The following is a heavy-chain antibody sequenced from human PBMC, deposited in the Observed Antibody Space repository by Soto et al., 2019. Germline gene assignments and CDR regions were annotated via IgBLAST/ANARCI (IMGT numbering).Heavy chain of an antibody. Sequence: PSQTLSLTCAISGDSVSSNSAAWNWIRQPPSRGLEWLGRTYFRSKWYNGYAVSVKSRITINPDTSKNQFSLQLNSVTPEDTAVYYCARDTAAAGPDFDYWGQGTLVTVSS. J-gene: IGHJ4*02. V-gene: IGHV6-1*01. D-gene: IGHD6-13*01. CDR3: ARDTAAAGPDFDY. CDR2: TYFRSKWYN. CDR1: GDSVSSNSAA.